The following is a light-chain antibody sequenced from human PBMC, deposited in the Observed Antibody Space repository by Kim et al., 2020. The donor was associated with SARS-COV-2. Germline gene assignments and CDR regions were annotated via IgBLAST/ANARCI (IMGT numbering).Light chain of an antibody. J-gene: IGLJ1*01. Sequence: CTGISSDVGGYKYVSWYQQHPGKAPKLMIFDVTNRPSGVSNRFSGSKSGNTASLTISGLQAEDEAYYYCSSYTSSSTTSSSTTYVFGTGTKVTVL. V-gene: IGLV2-14*03. CDR1: SSDVGGYKY. CDR2: DVT. CDR3: SSYTSSSTTSSSTTYV.